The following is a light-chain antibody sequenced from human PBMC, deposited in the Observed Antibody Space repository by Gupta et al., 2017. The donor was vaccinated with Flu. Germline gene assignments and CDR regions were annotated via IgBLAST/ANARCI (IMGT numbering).Light chain of an antibody. CDR1: NIGSET. J-gene: IGLJ3*02. CDR2: DDD. V-gene: IGLV3-21*02. Sequence: SFILTQPPSVSVAPGPTASIACGGNNIGSETVHWYQQKPGQAPVLVLYDDDFRPSGIPERFSGSNSGNTATLTIRRVEAGDEADYYCQVWDTASDHWLFGAGTTLTVV. CDR3: QVWDTASDHWL.